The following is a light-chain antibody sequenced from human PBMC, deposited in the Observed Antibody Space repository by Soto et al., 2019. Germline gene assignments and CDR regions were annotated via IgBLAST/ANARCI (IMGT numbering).Light chain of an antibody. Sequence: VVTQEPSFSVSPGGTVTLTCGLSSGSVSTNNYPSWYQQTPGQAPRTLIYSTNTRSSGVPDRFSGSILGNKAALTITGAQADDESDYYCVLYMGSGPWVFGGGTKLTVL. CDR2: STN. J-gene: IGLJ3*02. V-gene: IGLV8-61*01. CDR1: SGSVSTNNY. CDR3: VLYMGSGPWV.